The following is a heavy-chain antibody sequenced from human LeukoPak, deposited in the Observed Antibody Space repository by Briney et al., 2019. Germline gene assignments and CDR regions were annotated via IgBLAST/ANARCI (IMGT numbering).Heavy chain of an antibody. CDR1: GGTFSSYA. CDR2: IIPIFGTA. V-gene: IGHV1-69*13. Sequence: ASVTVSCKASGGTFSSYAISWVRQAPGQGLEWMGGIIPIFGTANYAQKFQGRVTITADGSTSTAYMELSSLRSEDTAVYYCARGRLWFGERRESKKHWFDPWGQGTLVTVSS. CDR3: ARGRLWFGERRESKKHWFDP. D-gene: IGHD3-10*01. J-gene: IGHJ5*02.